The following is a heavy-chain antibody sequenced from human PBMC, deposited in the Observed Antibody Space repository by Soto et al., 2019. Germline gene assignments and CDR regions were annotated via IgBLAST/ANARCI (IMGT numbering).Heavy chain of an antibody. J-gene: IGHJ6*02. V-gene: IGHV3-49*03. CDR3: ASLTSWSQEYYYGMDV. Sequence: GGSLRLSCTGSGFTFGDFGMSWFRQAPGKGLEWLSFIRSKGYGGTTESAASVRGRFITSRDDSKSIAYLQMNSLKTGDTAVYYCASLTSWSQEYYYGMDVWGQGTTVTVSS. CDR1: GFTFGDFG. D-gene: IGHD2-2*01. CDR2: IRSKGYGGTT.